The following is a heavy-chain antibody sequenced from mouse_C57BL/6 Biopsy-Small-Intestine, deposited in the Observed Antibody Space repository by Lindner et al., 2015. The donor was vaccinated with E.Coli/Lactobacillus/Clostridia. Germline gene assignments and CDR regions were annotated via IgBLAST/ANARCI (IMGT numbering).Heavy chain of an antibody. CDR1: GFNIKDDY. CDR2: IYPGGGYT. V-gene: IGHV1-63*01. J-gene: IGHJ2*01. CDR3: ARGEDGNYADY. D-gene: IGHD2-1*01. Sequence: VQLQESGAELVRPGASVKLSCTASGFNIKDDYMHWVKQRPGHGLEWIGDIYPGGGYTNYNEKFKGKATLTADKSSSTAYMQFSSLTTEDSAIYYCARGEDGNYADYWGQGTTLTVSS.